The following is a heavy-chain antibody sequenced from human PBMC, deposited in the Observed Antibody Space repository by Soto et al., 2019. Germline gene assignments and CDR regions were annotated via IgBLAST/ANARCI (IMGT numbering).Heavy chain of an antibody. D-gene: IGHD3-10*01. CDR2: IYSGGST. J-gene: IGHJ6*02. V-gene: IGHV3-53*04. CDR3: ARDKYYMVRGPSQGVYYYYGMDV. Sequence: PGGSLRLSCAASGFTVSSNYMSWVRQAPGKGLEWVSVIYSGGSTYYADSVKGRFTISRHNSKNTLYLQMNSLRAGDTAVYYCARDKYYMVRGPSQGVYYYYGMDVWGQGTTVTVSS. CDR1: GFTVSSNY.